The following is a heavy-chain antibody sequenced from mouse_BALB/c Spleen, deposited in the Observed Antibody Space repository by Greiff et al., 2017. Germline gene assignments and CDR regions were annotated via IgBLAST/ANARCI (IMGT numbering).Heavy chain of an antibody. J-gene: IGHJ1*01. CDR1: GYTFTSYY. CDR2: IYPGNVNT. D-gene: IGHD1-1*01. CDR3: ARSEYYGSSYDSYWYFDV. V-gene: IGHV1S56*01. Sequence: VQLQESGPELVKPGASVRISCKASGYTFTSYYIHWVKQRPGQGLEWIGWIYPGNVNTKYNEKFKGKATLTADKSSSTAYMQLSSLTSEDSAVYFCARSEYYGSSYDSYWYFDVWGEGTTVTVSS.